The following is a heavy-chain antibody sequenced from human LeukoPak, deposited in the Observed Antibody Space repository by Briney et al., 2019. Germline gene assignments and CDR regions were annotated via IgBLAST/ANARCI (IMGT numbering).Heavy chain of an antibody. Sequence: PGGSLRLSCAASGFTFSSYSMIWVRQAPGKGLVWVSRINSDGSSTSYADSVKGRFTISRDNAKNTLYLQMNSLRAEDTAVYYCARGHDSSGYFSWGVDYWGQGTLVTVSS. V-gene: IGHV3-74*01. CDR3: ARGHDSSGYFSWGVDY. CDR1: GFTFSSYS. D-gene: IGHD3-22*01. J-gene: IGHJ4*02. CDR2: INSDGSST.